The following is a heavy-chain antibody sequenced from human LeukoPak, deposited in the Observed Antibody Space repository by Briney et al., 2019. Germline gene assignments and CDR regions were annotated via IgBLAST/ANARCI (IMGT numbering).Heavy chain of an antibody. D-gene: IGHD2-15*01. J-gene: IGHJ4*02. Sequence: PSETLSLTCTVSGGSISSYYWSWIRQPPGKGLEWIGYIYYSGSTNYNPSLKSRVTMSVDTSKNQFSLKLSSVTAADTAVYYCARVSDGTLDYWGQGTLVTVSS. V-gene: IGHV4-59*01. CDR2: IYYSGST. CDR1: GGSISSYY. CDR3: ARVSDGTLDY.